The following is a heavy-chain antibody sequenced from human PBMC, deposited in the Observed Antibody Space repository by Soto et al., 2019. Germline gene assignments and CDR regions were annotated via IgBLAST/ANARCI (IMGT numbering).Heavy chain of an antibody. J-gene: IGHJ5*02. CDR3: ARVPGP. V-gene: IGHV4-39*07. CDR2: IYYSGNT. Sequence: PSETLSLTCNVSGGSISSDNCYWGWIRQPPGKGLEWIGSIYYSGNTYYNPSLKSRVTISVDRSKNQFSLKLSSVTAADTAVYYCARVPGPWGQGTLVTVSS. CDR1: GGSISSDNCY. D-gene: IGHD7-27*01.